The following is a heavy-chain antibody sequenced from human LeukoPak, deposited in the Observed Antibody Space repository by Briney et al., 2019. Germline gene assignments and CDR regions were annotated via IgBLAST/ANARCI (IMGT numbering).Heavy chain of an antibody. CDR2: TYYRSAWYN. D-gene: IGHD3-10*01. J-gene: IGHJ3*02. CDR3: ARGHGDDDGFDI. V-gene: IGHV6-1*01. CDR1: GDSVSSNSAA. Sequence: PSQTLPLTCAISGDSVSSNSAAWNWIRQSPSRGLEWLGRTYYRSAWYNDYAVSVKSRMTINPDTSKNQFSLQLNSVIPEDTAVYYCARGHGDDDGFDIWGPGTMVTVSS.